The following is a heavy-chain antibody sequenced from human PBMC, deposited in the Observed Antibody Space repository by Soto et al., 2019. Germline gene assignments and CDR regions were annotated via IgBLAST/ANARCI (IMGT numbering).Heavy chain of an antibody. CDR2: IIPIFGTA. V-gene: IGHV1-69*13. J-gene: IGHJ5*02. CDR3: ARDTSTAMENNWFDP. D-gene: IGHD5-18*01. Sequence: ASVKVSCKASGGTFSSYAISWVRQAPGQGLEWMGGIIPIFGTANYAQKFQGRVTITADESTSTAYMELSSLRSEDTAVYYCARDTSTAMENNWFDPWGHGTLVTVSS. CDR1: GGTFSSYA.